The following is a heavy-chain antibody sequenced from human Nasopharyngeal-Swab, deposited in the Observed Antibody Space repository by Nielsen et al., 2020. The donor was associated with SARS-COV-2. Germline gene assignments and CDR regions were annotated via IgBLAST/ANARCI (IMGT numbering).Heavy chain of an antibody. J-gene: IGHJ4*02. CDR2: INHSGST. D-gene: IGHD2-15*01. CDR1: GGSFSGYY. CDR3: ARGRSRFGYCSGGSCYSFDY. V-gene: IGHV4-34*01. Sequence: GSLRLSCAVYGGSFSGYYWSWIRQLPGKGLEWIGEINHSGSTNYNPSLKSRVTISVDTSKNQFSLKLSSVTAADTAVYYCARGRSRFGYCSGGSCYSFDYWGQGTLVTVSS.